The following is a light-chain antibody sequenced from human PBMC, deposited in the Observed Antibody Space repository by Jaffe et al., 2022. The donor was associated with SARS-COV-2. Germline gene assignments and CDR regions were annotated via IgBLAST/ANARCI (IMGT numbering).Light chain of an antibody. J-gene: IGKJ1*01. CDR2: DTS. CDR1: QGVSSN. Sequence: EIVMTQSPATLSVSPGERAALSCRASQGVSSNLAWYQQKPGQAPRLLIYDTSTRATGVPARFSGSRSGTEFTLTISSLQSEDFAVYYCQQYNNWPGTFGQGTKVEIE. CDR3: QQYNNWPGT. V-gene: IGKV3-15*01.